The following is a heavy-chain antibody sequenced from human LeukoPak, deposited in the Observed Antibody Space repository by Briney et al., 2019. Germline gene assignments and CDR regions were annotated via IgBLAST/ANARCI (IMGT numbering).Heavy chain of an antibody. D-gene: IGHD1-26*01. CDR3: ARMYSGTSYYFDY. J-gene: IGHJ4*02. CDR2: FSYSGST. V-gene: IGHV4-59*01. CDR1: GVSISTYY. Sequence: SETLPLTCSVSGVSISTYYWIWIRQPPVKGLEWMGFFSYSGSTKYNPSLKSRVTMSVDTSKNQFSLRLSSVTAADTAVYYCARMYSGTSYYFDYWGQGTLVTVSS.